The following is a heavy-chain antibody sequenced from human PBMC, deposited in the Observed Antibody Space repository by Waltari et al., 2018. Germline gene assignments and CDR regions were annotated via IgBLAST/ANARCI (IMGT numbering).Heavy chain of an antibody. J-gene: IGHJ3*02. Sequence: QVQLVESGGGVVQPGRSLRLSCAASGFTFSSYAMHWVRQAPGKGLEWVAVISYDGSNKYYADSVKGRFTISRDNSKNTLYLQMNSLRAEDTAVYYCARDNLAHDPGAFDIWGQGTMVTVSS. D-gene: IGHD1-1*01. V-gene: IGHV3-30-3*01. CDR1: GFTFSSYA. CDR3: ARDNLAHDPGAFDI. CDR2: ISYDGSNK.